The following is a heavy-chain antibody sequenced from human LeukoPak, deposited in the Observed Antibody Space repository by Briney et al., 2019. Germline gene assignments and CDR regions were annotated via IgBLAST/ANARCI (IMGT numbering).Heavy chain of an antibody. D-gene: IGHD6-13*01. CDR2: INHNGTT. Sequence: SETLSLTCAAYGGSFNNSYWTWIRQSPGKGLEWIGEINHNGTTRYNKPLKSRVTISIDTSKNQFSLKLSSVTAADTAVYYCAKYSSSLYFDYWGQGTLVTVSS. V-gene: IGHV4-34*01. CDR3: AKYSSSLYFDY. J-gene: IGHJ4*02. CDR1: GGSFNNSY.